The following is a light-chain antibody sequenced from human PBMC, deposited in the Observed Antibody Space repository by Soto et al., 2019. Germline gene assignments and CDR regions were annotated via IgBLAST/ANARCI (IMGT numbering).Light chain of an antibody. J-gene: IGLJ3*02. Sequence: QSVLTQPPSVSAAPGQKVTISCSGSSSNVGSHYVFWYQQHPGTSPRLLIYENNKRPSGIPDRFSGSKSGTSATLGITGLQTGDEADYYCGTWDSGLNAGVFGGGTKLTVL. V-gene: IGLV1-51*02. CDR3: GTWDSGLNAGV. CDR2: ENN. CDR1: SSNVGSHY.